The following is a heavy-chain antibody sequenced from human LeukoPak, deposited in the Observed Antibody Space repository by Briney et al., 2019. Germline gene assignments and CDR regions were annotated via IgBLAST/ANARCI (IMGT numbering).Heavy chain of an antibody. D-gene: IGHD3-22*01. CDR2: INPNSGGT. CDR1: GYTFTGYY. J-gene: IGHJ4*02. V-gene: IGHV1-2*02. CDR3: ARVVTMIVVVFDY. Sequence: WASVTVSCTASGYTFTGYYIHWVRQAPGQGLEWMGWINPNSGGTNYAQKFQGRVTMTRDTSISTAYMELSRLRSDDTAVYYCARVVTMIVVVFDYWGQGTLVTVSS.